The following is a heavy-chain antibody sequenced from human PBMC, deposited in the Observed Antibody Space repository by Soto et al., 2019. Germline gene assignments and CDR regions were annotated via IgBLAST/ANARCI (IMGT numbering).Heavy chain of an antibody. CDR2: ISYDGSNK. J-gene: IGHJ3*02. V-gene: IGHV3-30-3*01. D-gene: IGHD6-13*01. Sequence: GGSLRLSCAASGFTFSSYAMHWVRQAPGKGLEWVAVISYDGSNKYYADSVKGRFTISRDNSKNTLYLQMNSLRAEDTAVYYCAREYSSSRYWEAFDIWGQGTMVTVS. CDR3: AREYSSSRYWEAFDI. CDR1: GFTFSSYA.